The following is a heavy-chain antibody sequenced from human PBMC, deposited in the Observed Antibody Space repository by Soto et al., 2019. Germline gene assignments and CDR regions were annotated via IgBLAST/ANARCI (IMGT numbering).Heavy chain of an antibody. D-gene: IGHD1-1*01. V-gene: IGHV3-11*04. J-gene: IGHJ5*02. CDR1: GFNCSDYS. Sequence: RLSCAPSGFNCSDYSMSWIRQAPGKGLEWVSYISSSGSTIYYADSVRGRFTISRDNAKNSLYLQMNSLRPEDTAVYYCAREATTGTTVDWFDPWGQGTLVTVSS. CDR3: AREATTGTTVDWFDP. CDR2: ISSSGSTI.